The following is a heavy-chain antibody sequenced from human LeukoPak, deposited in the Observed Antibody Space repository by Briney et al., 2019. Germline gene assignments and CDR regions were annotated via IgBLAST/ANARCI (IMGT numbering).Heavy chain of an antibody. CDR2: INHSGST. J-gene: IGHJ3*02. CDR1: GGSFSGYY. V-gene: IGHV4-34*01. D-gene: IGHD3-10*01. Sequence: SETLSLTCAVYGGSFSGYYWSWIRQPPGKGLEWIGEINHSGSTNYNPSLKSRVTISVDTSKNQFSLKLSSVTAADTAVYYCARPRSITMVRGGLGAFDIWGQGTMVTVSS. CDR3: ARPRSITMVRGGLGAFDI.